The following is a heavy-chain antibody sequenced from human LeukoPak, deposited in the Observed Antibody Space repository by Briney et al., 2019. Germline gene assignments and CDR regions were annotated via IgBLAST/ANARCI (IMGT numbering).Heavy chain of an antibody. CDR3: AKDLISMVRGSPMDV. Sequence: PGGSLRLSCSASGFTFSSYAMHWVRQAPGKGLEWVALLVYDGFYKYYTDSVKGRFTISRDDSTNTLYLQLTSLRVEDTAVYYCAKDLISMVRGSPMDVWGRGTTVTVS. D-gene: IGHD3-10*01. J-gene: IGHJ6*02. V-gene: IGHV3-30*02. CDR1: GFTFSSYA. CDR2: LVYDGFYK.